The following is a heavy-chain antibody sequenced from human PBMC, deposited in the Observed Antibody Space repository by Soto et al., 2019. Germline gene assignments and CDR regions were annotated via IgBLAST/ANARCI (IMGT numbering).Heavy chain of an antibody. CDR3: VRGADIVVVVAATHFGY. D-gene: IGHD2-15*01. CDR1: GYTFTDYY. CDR2: INPKSGGT. Sequence: ASVKVSCKASGYTFTDYYMHWVRQAPGQGLEWMGWINPKSGGTQYAQKFQGWATMTRDTSISTAYMELSRLRSDDTAVYFCVRGADIVVVVAATHFGYWGQETLVTVSS. V-gene: IGHV1-2*04. J-gene: IGHJ4*02.